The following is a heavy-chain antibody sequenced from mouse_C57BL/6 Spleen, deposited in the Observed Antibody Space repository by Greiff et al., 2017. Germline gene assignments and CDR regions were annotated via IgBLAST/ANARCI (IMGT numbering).Heavy chain of an antibody. CDR1: GYTFTEYT. D-gene: IGHD1-1*01. CDR3: ARHEKGVYYYGSRAWFAY. Sequence: QVQLQQSGAELVKPGASVKLSCKASGYTFTEYTIHWVKQRSGQGLEWIGWFYPGSGSIKYNEKFKDKATLTADKSSSTVYMELSRLTSEDSAVYFCARHEKGVYYYGSRAWFAYWGQGTLVTVSA. V-gene: IGHV1-62-2*01. J-gene: IGHJ3*01. CDR2: FYPGSGSI.